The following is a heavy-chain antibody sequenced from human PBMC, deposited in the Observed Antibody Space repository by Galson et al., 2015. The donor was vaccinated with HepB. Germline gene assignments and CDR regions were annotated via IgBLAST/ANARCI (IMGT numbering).Heavy chain of an antibody. Sequence: SVKVSCKASGGTFSSYAINWVRQAPGQGLEWMGGIIPIFGTANYAQKFQGRVTITADESTSTAYMELSSLRSEDTAVCYCASEVMGGELLGYWGQGTLVTVSS. J-gene: IGHJ4*02. D-gene: IGHD1-26*01. V-gene: IGHV1-69*13. CDR1: GGTFSSYA. CDR2: IIPIFGTA. CDR3: ASEVMGGELLGY.